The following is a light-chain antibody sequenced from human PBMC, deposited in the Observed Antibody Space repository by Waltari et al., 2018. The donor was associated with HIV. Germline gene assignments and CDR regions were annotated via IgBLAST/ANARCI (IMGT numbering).Light chain of an antibody. CDR1: ELAKQY. V-gene: IGLV3-25*03. Sequence: SYELTQPPSVSVSPGQTASITCCGTELAKQYVYWYQQKAGQAPLVIMPKVKERPPGIPDRFSGSNSGTTVTLTISPVQSEDEAHYYCQSADSSGLYWVFGGGTKLTVL. CDR3: QSADSSGLYWV. J-gene: IGLJ3*02. CDR2: KVK.